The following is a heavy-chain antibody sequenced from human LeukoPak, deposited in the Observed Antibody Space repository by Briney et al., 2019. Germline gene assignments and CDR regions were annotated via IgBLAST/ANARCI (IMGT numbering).Heavy chain of an antibody. J-gene: IGHJ4*02. D-gene: IGHD3-10*01. CDR1: GFTFSTYD. Sequence: GGSLRLSCAASGFTFSTYDMHWVRQAPGKGLEWVAVISYDGSNKDFADSVKGRFTISRDNSKNTLYLQMNSLRAEDTAVYYCAKDLKTYYYGSGSSPFDYWGQGTLVTVSS. CDR3: AKDLKTYYYGSGSSPFDY. CDR2: ISYDGSNK. V-gene: IGHV3-30*18.